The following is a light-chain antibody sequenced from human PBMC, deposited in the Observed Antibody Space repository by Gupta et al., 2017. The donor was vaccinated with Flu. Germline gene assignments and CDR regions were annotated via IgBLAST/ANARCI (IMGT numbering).Light chain of an antibody. CDR2: KAS. J-gene: IGKJ1*01. CDR3: QQYNSYSRT. Sequence: DIQMTQSPSTLSASVGDSVAITCRASQSISNWLAWYQQKPGEAPKVLIYKASELESGVPSRFSGRGSGKEFTLTISSLQPDDFATYYCQQYNSYSRTFGQGTKVEVK. CDR1: QSISNW. V-gene: IGKV1-5*03.